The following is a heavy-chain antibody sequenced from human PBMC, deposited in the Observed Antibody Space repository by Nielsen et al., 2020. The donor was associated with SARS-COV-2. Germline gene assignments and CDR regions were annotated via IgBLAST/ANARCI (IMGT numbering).Heavy chain of an antibody. CDR2: IGVSGGGT. Sequence: GESLKISCAASGFTFSNFAMNWVRQAPGKGLEWVSTIGVSGGGTYYADSLKGRFTISRDNAQNSVYLQMNSLRADDTAIYYCARDPGVAVGEDGFDIWGQGTMVTVSS. CDR3: ARDPGVAVGEDGFDI. D-gene: IGHD6-19*01. V-gene: IGHV3-23*01. J-gene: IGHJ3*02. CDR1: GFTFSNFA.